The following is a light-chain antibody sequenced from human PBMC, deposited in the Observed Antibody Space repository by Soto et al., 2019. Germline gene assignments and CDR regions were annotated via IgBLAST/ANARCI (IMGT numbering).Light chain of an antibody. CDR2: KAS. Sequence: DIQMTQSPSTLSASVGDSVTITCRASQSISSWLAWYQQKPGKAPKLLIYKASSLESGVPSRFSGSGSGTEFTLTISSLQPDDFATYYCEQYNSYSRTFGQGIKVDIK. V-gene: IGKV1-5*03. CDR1: QSISSW. J-gene: IGKJ1*01. CDR3: EQYNSYSRT.